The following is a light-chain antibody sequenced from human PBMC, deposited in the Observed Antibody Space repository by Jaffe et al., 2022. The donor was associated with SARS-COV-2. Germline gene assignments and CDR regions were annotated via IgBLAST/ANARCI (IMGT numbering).Light chain of an antibody. J-gene: IGLJ2*01. Sequence: SYELTQPPSVSVSPGQTASITCSGDKLGDKFVCWYQRKPSQSPVMVIYQDKKRPSGIPERFSGSNSGNTATLTISGTQAMDEADYYCQAWDTNTVVFGGGTKLTVL. V-gene: IGLV3-1*01. CDR2: QDK. CDR3: QAWDTNTVV. CDR1: KLGDKF.